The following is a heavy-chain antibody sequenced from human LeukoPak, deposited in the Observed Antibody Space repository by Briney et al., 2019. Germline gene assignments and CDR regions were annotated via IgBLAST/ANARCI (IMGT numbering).Heavy chain of an antibody. CDR3: ARVPVLGTRENFQR. CDR1: GFAVGSNY. V-gene: IGHV3-66*01. Sequence: GGSLRLSCVASGFAVGSNYMSWVRQAPGKGLEWVSIIYSGGSRYYADSVKGRLTISRDISQNTLFLEMNSLRVEDTAVYYCARVPVLGTRENFQRWGQDTLVTVSS. J-gene: IGHJ1*01. D-gene: IGHD4-23*01. CDR2: IYSGGSR.